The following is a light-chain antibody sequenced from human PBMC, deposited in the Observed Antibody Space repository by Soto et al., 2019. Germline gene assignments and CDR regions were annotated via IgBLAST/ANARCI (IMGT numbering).Light chain of an antibody. CDR1: SGDVATYNH. CDR3: ISYTSDDVRYV. V-gene: IGLV2-8*01. J-gene: IGLJ1*01. Sequence: QSALTQPPSASGSRGQSVTISCTATSGDVATYNHVSWYQQHPGKAPKLIISEVTKRPSGVPARFSGSRSGNTASLTVSGLQAEDEADYYCISYTSDDVRYVFGTGTKLTVL. CDR2: EVT.